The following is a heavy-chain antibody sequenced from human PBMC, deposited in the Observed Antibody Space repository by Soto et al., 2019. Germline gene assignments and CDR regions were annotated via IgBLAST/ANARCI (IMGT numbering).Heavy chain of an antibody. V-gene: IGHV3-23*01. CDR3: AKTQTFNGYYGGFDA. J-gene: IGHJ4*02. Sequence: VGSLRLSCASTVFSFAGYALTCVRQSPGKGLEWLSAVSGGGASTYYADSVRGRFSISRDVSGNMIYLQLNRLTAGDTATYYCAKTQTFNGYYGGFDAWGQGTRVTVSS. CDR1: VFSFAGYA. CDR2: VSGGGAST. D-gene: IGHD3-3*01.